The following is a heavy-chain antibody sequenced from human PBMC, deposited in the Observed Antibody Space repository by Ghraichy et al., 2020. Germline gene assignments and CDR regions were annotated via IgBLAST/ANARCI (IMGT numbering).Heavy chain of an antibody. D-gene: IGHD3-9*01. CDR2: INHSGST. V-gene: IGHV4-34*01. J-gene: IGHJ4*02. CDR1: GGSFSGYY. CDR3: ARGARLPPAKYDILPRGYYFDY. Sequence: SETLSLTCAVYGGSFSGYYWSWIRQPPGKGLEWIGEINHSGSTNYNPSLKSRVTISVDTSKNQFSLKLSSVTAADTAVYYCARGARLPPAKYDILPRGYYFDYWGQGTLVTVSS.